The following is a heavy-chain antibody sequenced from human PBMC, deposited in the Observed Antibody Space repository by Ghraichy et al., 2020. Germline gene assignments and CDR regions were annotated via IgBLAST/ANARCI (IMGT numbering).Heavy chain of an antibody. Sequence: ASVKVSCKASGYIFTSYAMNWVRQAPGQRLEWMGWINIGNGNTKDAQKFQGRLTITRDTSASTAYMELSSLRSEDTAVYYCGRDSGSFFMVYWGQGTLVTVSS. CDR1: GYIFTSYA. CDR2: INIGNGNT. V-gene: IGHV1-3*04. D-gene: IGHD1-26*01. CDR3: GRDSGSFFMVY. J-gene: IGHJ4*02.